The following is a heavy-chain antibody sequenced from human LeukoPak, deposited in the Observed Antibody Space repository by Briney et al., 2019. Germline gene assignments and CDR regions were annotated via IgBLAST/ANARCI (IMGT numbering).Heavy chain of an antibody. CDR2: IYYSGST. CDR1: GGSISSNY. D-gene: IGHD6-19*01. V-gene: IGHV4-59*08. J-gene: IGHJ4*02. Sequence: SETLSLTCTVSGGSISSNYWSWIRQPPGKGLEWIGYIYYSGSTNYNPSLKSRVTISVDTSKNQFSLKLSSVTAADTAVYYCARQRWLVDYFDYWGQGTLVTVSS. CDR3: ARQRWLVDYFDY.